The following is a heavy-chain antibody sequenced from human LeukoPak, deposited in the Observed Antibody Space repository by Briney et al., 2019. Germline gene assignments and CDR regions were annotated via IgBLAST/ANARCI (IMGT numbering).Heavy chain of an antibody. D-gene: IGHD1-26*01. V-gene: IGHV4-38-2*01. Sequence: SETLSLTCAVSGYSVSSGYYWGWIRQPPGKGLEGIGSIYHSGSTYYNPSLKSRVTISVDTSKNQFSLKLSSVTAADTAVYYCASFVGAATTSHIDYWGQGTLVTVSS. CDR2: IYHSGST. CDR3: ASFVGAATTSHIDY. J-gene: IGHJ4*02. CDR1: GYSVSSGYY.